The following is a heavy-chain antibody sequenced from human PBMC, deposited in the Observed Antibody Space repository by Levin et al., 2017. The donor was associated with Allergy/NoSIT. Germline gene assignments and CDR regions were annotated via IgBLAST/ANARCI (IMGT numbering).Heavy chain of an antibody. D-gene: IGHD3-16*02. Sequence: AGGSLRLSCAASGFTFSSYSMNWVRQAPGKGLEWVSSISSSSSYIYYADSVKGRFTISRDNAKNSLYLQMNSLRAEDTAVYYCARAPDYVWGSYRRQHFDYWGQGTLVTVSS. V-gene: IGHV3-21*01. J-gene: IGHJ4*02. CDR1: GFTFSSYS. CDR2: ISSSSSYI. CDR3: ARAPDYVWGSYRRQHFDY.